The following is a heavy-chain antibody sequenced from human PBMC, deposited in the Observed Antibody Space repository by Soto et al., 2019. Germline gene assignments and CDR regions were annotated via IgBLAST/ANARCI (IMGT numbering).Heavy chain of an antibody. CDR1: GFTFSSYA. CDR2: ISYDGSNK. V-gene: IGHV3-30-3*01. CDR3: ARVPSIAARPYAFDI. D-gene: IGHD6-6*01. J-gene: IGHJ3*02. Sequence: GGSLRLSCAASGFTFSSYAMHWVRQAPGKGLEWVAVISYDGSNKYYADSVKGRFTISRDNSKNTLYLQMNSLRAEDTAVYYCARVPSIAARPYAFDIWGQGTMVTVSS.